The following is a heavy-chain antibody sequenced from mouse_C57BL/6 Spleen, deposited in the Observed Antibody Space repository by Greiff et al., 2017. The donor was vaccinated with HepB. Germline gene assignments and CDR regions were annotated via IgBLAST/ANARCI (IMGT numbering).Heavy chain of an antibody. CDR3: ARGDYGKPDWFAY. J-gene: IGHJ3*01. D-gene: IGHD2-1*01. CDR2: ISSGSSTI. CDR1: GFTFSDYG. V-gene: IGHV5-17*01. Sequence: EVMLVESGGGLVKPGGSLKLSCAASGFTFSDYGMHWVRQAPEKGLEWVAYISSGSSTIYYADTVKGRFTISRDNAKNTLFLQMTSLRSEDTAMYDCARGDYGKPDWFAYWGQGTLVTVSA.